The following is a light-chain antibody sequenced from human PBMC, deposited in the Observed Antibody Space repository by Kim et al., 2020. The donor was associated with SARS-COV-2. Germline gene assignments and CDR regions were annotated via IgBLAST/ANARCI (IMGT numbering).Light chain of an antibody. V-gene: IGKV3D-20*02. CDR1: QSISGNN. J-gene: IGKJ4*01. CDR2: DTF. Sequence: SPGEKVTLSCRAGQSISGNNLVWYQHKSGQGPRLLIYDTFKRDSGIPDRFSGSWSGTDFTLTISRLEPDDSAVYFCQQHDSLPVTFGGGTKVDIK. CDR3: QQHDSLPVT.